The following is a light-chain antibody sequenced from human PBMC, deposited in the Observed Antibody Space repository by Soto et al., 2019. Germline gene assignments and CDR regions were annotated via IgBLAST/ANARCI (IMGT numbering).Light chain of an antibody. J-gene: IGLJ2*01. CDR3: SSYTTSGSLV. Sequence: QSALTQPASVSGSPGQSITISCTGTSSDVGGYNYVSWYQQHPGKAPKLMIYDVSNRPSGVSNRFSGSKSGNTASLTISGLQVEDEADYYCSSYTTSGSLVFGGGTKVTVL. CDR1: SSDVGGYNY. V-gene: IGLV2-14*01. CDR2: DVS.